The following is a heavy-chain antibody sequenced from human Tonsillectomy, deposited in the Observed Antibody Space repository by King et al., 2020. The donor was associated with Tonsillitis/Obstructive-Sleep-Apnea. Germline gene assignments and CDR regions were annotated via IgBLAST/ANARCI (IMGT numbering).Heavy chain of an antibody. D-gene: IGHD6-19*01. CDR3: AKSSAVAKDYFDY. Sequence: VQLVESGGVVVQPGGSLRLSCAASGFTFDDYTMHWVRQAPGKGLEWVALISWDGGSTYYADSVKGRFTISRDNSKNSLYLQMNSLRTEDTALYYCAKSSAVAKDYFDYWGQGTLVTVSS. V-gene: IGHV3-43*01. CDR1: GFTFDDYT. J-gene: IGHJ4*02. CDR2: ISWDGGST.